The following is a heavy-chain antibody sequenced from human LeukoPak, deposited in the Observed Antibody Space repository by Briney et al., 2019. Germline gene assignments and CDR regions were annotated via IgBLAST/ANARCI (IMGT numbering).Heavy chain of an antibody. V-gene: IGHV4-38-2*02. Sequence: PSQTLSLTCIVSGYSISSGYYWGWIRQPPGKGLEWIGSIYYSGDTYYNPSLKSRATISVDTSKNQFSLKPSSVTAADTAVYYCARVMYYGSGTYQYFDYWGQGTLVTVSS. J-gene: IGHJ4*02. CDR3: ARVMYYGSGTYQYFDY. CDR1: GYSISSGYY. CDR2: IYYSGDT. D-gene: IGHD3-10*01.